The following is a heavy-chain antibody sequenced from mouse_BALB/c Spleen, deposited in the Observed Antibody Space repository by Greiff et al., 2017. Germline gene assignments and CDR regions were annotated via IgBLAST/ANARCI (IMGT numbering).Heavy chain of an antibody. D-gene: IGHD2-10*01. CDR2: IWGDGST. CDR3: AREGAYNGNYGFAY. CDR1: GFSLTGYG. Sequence: VHLVESGPGLVAPSQSLSITCTVSGFSLTGYGVNWVRQPPGKGLEWLGMIWGDGSTDYNSALKSRLSISNDNSKSQVFLKINSLQTYDTARYYCAREGAYNGNYGFAYWGQGTLVTVSA. V-gene: IGHV2-6-7*01. J-gene: IGHJ3*01.